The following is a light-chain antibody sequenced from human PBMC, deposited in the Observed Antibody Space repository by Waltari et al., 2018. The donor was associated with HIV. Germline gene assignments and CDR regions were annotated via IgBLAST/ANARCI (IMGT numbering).Light chain of an antibody. V-gene: IGLV2-14*01. CDR1: SRTVGGSTY. J-gene: IGLJ3*02. CDR3: SSYTSSSTWV. Sequence: QSALTQPASVSGSPGQSLTLPSPGPSRTVGGSTYSSWYQQHPGKAPKLMIYEVSNRPSGVSNRFSGSKSGNTASLTISGLQAEDEADYYCSSYTSSSTWVFGGGTKLTVL. CDR2: EVS.